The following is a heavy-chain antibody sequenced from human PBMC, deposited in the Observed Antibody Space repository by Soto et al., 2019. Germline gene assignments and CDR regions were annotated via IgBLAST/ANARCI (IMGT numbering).Heavy chain of an antibody. CDR3: VRMGFSGGGYLSYYYYGMDI. V-gene: IGHV5-51*01. CDR1: GYSFINRW. D-gene: IGHD2-15*01. J-gene: IGHJ6*02. CDR2: IYPGESDT. Sequence: GEALKISCRVSGYSFINRWIGWVRQMPGKGLEWMAIIYPGESDTRYSPSFQGQVTFSADKSISTAYLQWSSLKASDTAMYYCVRMGFSGGGYLSYYYYGMDIWGQGTTVTV.